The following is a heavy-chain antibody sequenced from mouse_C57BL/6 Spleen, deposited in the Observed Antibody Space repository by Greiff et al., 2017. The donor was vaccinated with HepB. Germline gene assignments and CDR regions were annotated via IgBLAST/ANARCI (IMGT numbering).Heavy chain of an antibody. Sequence: VHVKQSGAELVKPGASVKLSCTASGFNIKDYYMHWVKQRTEQGLEWIGRIDPEDGETKYAPKFQGKATITADTASNTAYLQLSSLTSEDTDVYYCARPVVAHWYFDGWGTGTTVTVSS. CDR2: IDPEDGET. V-gene: IGHV14-2*01. CDR3: ARPVVAHWYFDG. CDR1: GFNIKDYY. J-gene: IGHJ1*03. D-gene: IGHD1-1*01.